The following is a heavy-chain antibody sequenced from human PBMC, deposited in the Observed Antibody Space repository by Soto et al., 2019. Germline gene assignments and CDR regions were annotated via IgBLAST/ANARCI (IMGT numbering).Heavy chain of an antibody. CDR3: VRDGTKTLRDWFDP. CDR2: IYATGTT. J-gene: IGHJ5*02. V-gene: IGHV4-4*07. D-gene: IGHD1-1*01. Sequence: SETLSLTCTVSGASISGFYWSWIRKSAGKGLEWIGRIYATGTTDYNPSLKSRVMMSVDTSKKQFSLKLRSVTAADTAGYYCVRDGTKTLRDWFDPWGQGISVTVSS. CDR1: GASISGFY.